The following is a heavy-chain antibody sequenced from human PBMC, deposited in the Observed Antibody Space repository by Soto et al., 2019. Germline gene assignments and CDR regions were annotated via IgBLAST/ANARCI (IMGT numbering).Heavy chain of an antibody. CDR1: GYTFTSYD. V-gene: IGHV1-8*01. CDR2: MNPNSGNT. CDR3: ARGPHPEWARGPDDY. D-gene: IGHD3-3*01. Sequence: QVQLVQSGAEVKKPGASVKVSCKASGYTFTSYDINWVRQATGQGLEWMGWMNPNSGNTGYAQKFQGRVTMTRNTSISTAYMELRSLRSGDTAVYYCARGPHPEWARGPDDYWGQGTLVTVSS. J-gene: IGHJ4*02.